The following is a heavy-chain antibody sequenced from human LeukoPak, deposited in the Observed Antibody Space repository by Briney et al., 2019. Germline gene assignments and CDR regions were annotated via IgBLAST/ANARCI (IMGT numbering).Heavy chain of an antibody. V-gene: IGHV1-8*01. D-gene: IGHD3-10*01. J-gene: IGHJ4*02. Sequence: ASVKVSCKASGYTFTSYDINWVRQAIGQGLEWMGWMNPNSGNTGYAQKFQGRVTMTRNTSISTAYMELSSLRSEDTAVYYCARGPRTTAYGSGEDYWGQGTLVTVSS. CDR2: MNPNSGNT. CDR3: ARGPRTTAYGSGEDY. CDR1: GYTFTSYD.